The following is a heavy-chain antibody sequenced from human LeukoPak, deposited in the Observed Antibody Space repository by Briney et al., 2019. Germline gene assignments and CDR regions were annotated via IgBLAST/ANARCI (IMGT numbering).Heavy chain of an antibody. V-gene: IGHV3-9*01. CDR1: GFTFDDYA. J-gene: IGHJ4*02. CDR2: ISWNSGSI. CDR3: HYGSGSYSYYFDY. D-gene: IGHD3-10*01. Sequence: GRSLRLSCAASGFTFDDYAMHWVRQAPGKGLEWVSGISWNSGSIGYADSVKGRFTISRDNSKNTLHLQMNSLRAEDTAVYYHHYGSGSYSYYFDYWGQGTLVTVSS.